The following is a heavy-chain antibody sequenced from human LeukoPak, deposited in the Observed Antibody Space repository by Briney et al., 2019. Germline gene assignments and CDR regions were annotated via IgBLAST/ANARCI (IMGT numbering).Heavy chain of an antibody. V-gene: IGHV3-30-3*01. J-gene: IGHJ4*02. CDR1: GFTFSSYA. D-gene: IGHD3-3*01. CDR2: ISYDGSNK. Sequence: PGRSLRLSCAASGFTFSSYAMHWVRQAPGKGLEWVAVISYDGSNKYYADSVKGRFTISRDNSKNTLYPQMNSLRAEDTAVYYCARVGLGEWFVYYFDYWGQGTLVTVSS. CDR3: ARVGLGEWFVYYFDY.